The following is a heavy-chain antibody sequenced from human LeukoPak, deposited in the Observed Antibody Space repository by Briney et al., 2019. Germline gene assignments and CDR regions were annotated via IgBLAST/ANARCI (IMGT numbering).Heavy chain of an antibody. J-gene: IGHJ3*02. CDR2: IFSGGDT. Sequence: PGGSLRLSCAASGFTFSNYSMSWVRQAPGKGLGWVSIIFSGGDTYYADSVKGRFTISRDNSKNTVYLQMNSLRAEDTAVYYCARDHPATSLTTRAFDIWGQGTMVTVSS. V-gene: IGHV3-53*01. D-gene: IGHD4-17*01. CDR1: GFTFSNYS. CDR3: ARDHPATSLTTRAFDI.